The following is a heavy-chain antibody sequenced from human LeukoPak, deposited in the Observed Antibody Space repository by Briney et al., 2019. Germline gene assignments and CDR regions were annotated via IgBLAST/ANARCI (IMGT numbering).Heavy chain of an antibody. Sequence: SETLSLTCAVSGGRFSSYCWSWIRQPPGKGLEWIGEINHSGSTNYNPSLKSRVTISVDTSKNQLSLKQSTVTAADTAVYYCAVYRENDILTGYYSFWGKSNWFDPWGQGTLVTVSS. CDR3: AVYRENDILTGYYSFWGKSNWFDP. J-gene: IGHJ5*02. CDR1: GGRFSSYC. V-gene: IGHV4-34*08. CDR2: INHSGST. D-gene: IGHD3-9*01.